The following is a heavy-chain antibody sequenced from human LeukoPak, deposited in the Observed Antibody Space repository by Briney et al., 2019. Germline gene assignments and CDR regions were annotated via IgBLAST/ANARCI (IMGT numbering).Heavy chain of an antibody. J-gene: IGHJ4*02. CDR3: ARVRPGSNYVDCDY. CDR2: ISYDGSNK. Sequence: PGRSLRLSCAASGFTFSSCGMHWVRQAPGKGLEWVAVISYDGSNKYYAGSVKGRFTNSRDNSKSTLYLQMNSLRAEDTAVYYCARVRPGSNYVDCDYWGQGTLVTVSS. CDR1: GFTFSSCG. V-gene: IGHV3-33*05. D-gene: IGHD4-11*01.